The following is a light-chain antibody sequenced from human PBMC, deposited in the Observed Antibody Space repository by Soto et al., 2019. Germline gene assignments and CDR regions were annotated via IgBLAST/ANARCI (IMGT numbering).Light chain of an antibody. V-gene: IGKV3-20*01. CDR3: QQYGGSPRT. Sequence: EIVLTQSPGTLSLSPGEGATLSCRASQSIGGNFLAWYQQRRGQAPRLLIHGASNRATGIPDRFSGSGSGTDFTLTITRLEPEDFAVYYCQQYGGSPRTFGQGTKVE. J-gene: IGKJ1*01. CDR1: QSIGGNF. CDR2: GAS.